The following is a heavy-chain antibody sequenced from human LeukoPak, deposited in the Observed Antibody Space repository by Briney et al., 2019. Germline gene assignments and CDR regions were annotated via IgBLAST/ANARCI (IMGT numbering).Heavy chain of an antibody. CDR3: AKDKQWLPPGDYMDV. V-gene: IGHV3-23*03. D-gene: IGHD6-19*01. J-gene: IGHJ6*03. CDR2: IYSGGST. CDR1: GFTFSSYG. Sequence: GGTLRLSCAASGFTFSSYGMSWVRQAPGKGLEWVSVIYSGGSTYYADSVKGRFTISRDSAKNSLYLQMNSLRAEDTAVYYCAKDKQWLPPGDYMDVWGKGTTVTISS.